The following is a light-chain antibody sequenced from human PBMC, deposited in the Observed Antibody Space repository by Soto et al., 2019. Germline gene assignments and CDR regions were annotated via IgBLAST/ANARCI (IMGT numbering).Light chain of an antibody. CDR3: FSYAGSSTYV. V-gene: IGLV2-23*01. J-gene: IGLJ1*01. Sequence: QSALTQPASVSGSPGQSITISCAGTSSDVGSYNLVSWYQNHPGKAPKLMIYEGSKRPSGVSNRFSGSKSGKTASLTISGLQAADEADYFCFSYAGSSTYVFGTGTKV. CDR2: EGS. CDR1: SSDVGSYNL.